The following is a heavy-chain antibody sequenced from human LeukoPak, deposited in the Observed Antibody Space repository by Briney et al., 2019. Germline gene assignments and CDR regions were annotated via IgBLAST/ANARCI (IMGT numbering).Heavy chain of an antibody. J-gene: IGHJ4*02. CDR2: IYSGGST. Sequence: QAGGSLRLSCAASGFTVSSNYMSWVRQAPGKGLEWVSVIYSGGSTYYADSVKGRFTISRDNSKNTLYLQMNSLRAEDTAVYYCARQDPSVRGSYYFDYWGQGTLVTVSS. CDR1: GFTVSSNY. CDR3: ARQDPSVRGSYYFDY. D-gene: IGHD2-2*01. V-gene: IGHV3-53*01.